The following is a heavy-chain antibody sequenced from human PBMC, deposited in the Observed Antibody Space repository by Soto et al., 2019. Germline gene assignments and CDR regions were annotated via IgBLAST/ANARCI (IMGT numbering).Heavy chain of an antibody. Sequence: QVQLVQSGAEVKKPGASVKVSCKASGYTFTSYAMHWVRQAPGQRLEWMGWINAGNGNTKYSQKFQGRVTITRDTSASTAYMELSSLRSEDTAVYYCARDKGRYYDSSGYDYWGQGTLVTVSS. D-gene: IGHD3-22*01. J-gene: IGHJ4*02. V-gene: IGHV1-3*01. CDR3: ARDKGRYYDSSGYDY. CDR1: GYTFTSYA. CDR2: INAGNGNT.